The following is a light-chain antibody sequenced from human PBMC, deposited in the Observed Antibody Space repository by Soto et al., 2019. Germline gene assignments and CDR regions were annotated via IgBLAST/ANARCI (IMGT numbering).Light chain of an antibody. CDR2: GAS. CDR3: QQYSDGLT. V-gene: IGKV3-15*01. Sequence: EIVMTQSPDTLSVSPGERATLSCRASQTLNINLAWYQQKPGQAPRLLIYGASTRATGFPARFSGSGSGTVFTLTITNLQPEDSAVYYFQQYSDGLTFGQGTKVEIK. CDR1: QTLNIN. J-gene: IGKJ1*01.